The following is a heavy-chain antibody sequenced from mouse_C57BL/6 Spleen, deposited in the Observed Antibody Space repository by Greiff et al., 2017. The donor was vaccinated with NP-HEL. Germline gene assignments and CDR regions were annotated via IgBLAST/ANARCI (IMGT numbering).Heavy chain of an antibody. J-gene: IGHJ2*01. D-gene: IGHD1-1*01. Sequence: VQLVESGPELVKPGASVKISCKASGYAFSSSWMNWVKQRPGKGLEWIGRIYPGDGDTNYNGKFKGKATLTADKSSSTAYMQLSSLTSEDSAVYFCARYGTVDYFDYWGQGTTLTVSS. CDR3: ARYGTVDYFDY. CDR1: GYAFSSSW. V-gene: IGHV1-82*01. CDR2: IYPGDGDT.